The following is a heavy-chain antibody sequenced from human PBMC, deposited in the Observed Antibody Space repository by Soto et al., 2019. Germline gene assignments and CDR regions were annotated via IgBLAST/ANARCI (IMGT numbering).Heavy chain of an antibody. CDR1: GVTFPSYA. J-gene: IGHJ4*02. CDR3: AKQRADFGSGSDTYYFDY. D-gene: IGHD3-10*01. CDR2: LTGSGGTT. Sequence: LRLSFIASGVTFPSYAMSWVRQAPGKLLEWVSGLTGSGGTTFYADSVKGRFTISRDNSNNTLHLEMNSLRAEDTAVYYCAKQRADFGSGSDTYYFDYWGQGTRVTVS. V-gene: IGHV3-23*01.